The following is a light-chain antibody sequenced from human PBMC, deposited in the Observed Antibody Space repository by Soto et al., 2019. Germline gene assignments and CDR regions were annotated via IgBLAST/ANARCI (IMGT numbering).Light chain of an antibody. Sequence: QCALTQPASVSGSPGQSITISCTGSSNNVGGYNYVSWYQQHHPGKAPKLMIYDVSNRPSGVSNRFSGSKSGNTASLTISGLQAEDEADYYCSSYTTSSTVVFGGGTKLTVL. CDR1: SNNVGGYNY. CDR2: DVS. CDR3: SSYTTSSTVV. V-gene: IGLV2-14*03. J-gene: IGLJ2*01.